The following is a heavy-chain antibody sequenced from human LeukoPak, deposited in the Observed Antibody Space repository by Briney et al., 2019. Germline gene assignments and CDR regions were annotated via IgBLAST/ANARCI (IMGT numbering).Heavy chain of an antibody. J-gene: IGHJ4*02. CDR1: GGSFSGYY. V-gene: IGHV4-34*01. CDR2: ITHSGST. D-gene: IGHD1-26*01. Sequence: PSETLSLTCTVYGGSFSGYYWSWIRQPPGKGLEWIGEITHSGSTNYNPSLKSRVTISVDTSKNQFSLKLSSVTAADTAVYYCASGDSWSYGRKIFDYWGQGTLVTVSS. CDR3: ASGDSWSYGRKIFDY.